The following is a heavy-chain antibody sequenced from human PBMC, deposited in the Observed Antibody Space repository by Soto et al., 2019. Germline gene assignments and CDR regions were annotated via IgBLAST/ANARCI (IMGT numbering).Heavy chain of an antibody. J-gene: IGHJ3*02. D-gene: IGHD4-17*01. V-gene: IGHV4-31*03. CDR2: IYYSGST. Sequence: SETLSLTCTVSGCSISSGGYYWSWIRQHPGKGLEWIGYIYYSGSTYYNPSLKSRVTISVDTSKNQFSLKLSSVTAADTAVYYCARREDYAQHAFDIWGQGTMVTVS. CDR3: ARREDYAQHAFDI. CDR1: GCSISSGGYY.